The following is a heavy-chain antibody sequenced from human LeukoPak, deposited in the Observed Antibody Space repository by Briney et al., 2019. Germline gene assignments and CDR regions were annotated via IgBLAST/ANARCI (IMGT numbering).Heavy chain of an antibody. CDR1: GGSISSYY. J-gene: IGHJ4*02. V-gene: IGHV4-59*01. D-gene: IGHD6-19*01. CDR2: IYYSGST. CDR3: ARVHSSGWYGLTTSYYFDY. Sequence: KSSETLSLTCTVSGGSISSYYWSWIRQPPGKGLEWIGYIYYSGSTNYNPSLKSRVTISVDTSRNQFSLKLSSVTAADTAVYYCARVHSSGWYGLTTSYYFDYWGQGTLVTVSS.